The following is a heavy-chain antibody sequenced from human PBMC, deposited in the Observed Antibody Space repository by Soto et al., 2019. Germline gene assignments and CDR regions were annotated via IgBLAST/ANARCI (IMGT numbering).Heavy chain of an antibody. V-gene: IGHV1-69*06. Sequence: SVKVSCKASGGTFSSYANSWVRQAPGQGLEWMGGIIPIFGTANYAQKFQGRVTITADRSTSTAYMELSSLRSEDTAVYYCARVMGIAAASDAFDIWGQGTMVTVSS. CDR2: IIPIFGTA. D-gene: IGHD6-13*01. CDR3: ARVMGIAAASDAFDI. CDR1: GGTFSSYA. J-gene: IGHJ3*02.